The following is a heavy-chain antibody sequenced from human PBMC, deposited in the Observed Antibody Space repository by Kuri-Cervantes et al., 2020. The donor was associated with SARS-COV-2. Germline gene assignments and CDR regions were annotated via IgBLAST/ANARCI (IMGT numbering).Heavy chain of an antibody. V-gene: IGHV4-4*07. CDR1: GGSISSYY. J-gene: IGHJ4*02. CDR3: AREYYDILTGHQLFDY. D-gene: IGHD3-9*01. CDR2: IYTSGST. Sequence: ESLKISCTVSGGSISSYYWSWIRQPVGKGLEWIGRIYTSGSTNYNPSLKSRVTMSVDTSKNQFSLKLSSVTAADTAAYYCAREYYDILTGHQLFDYWGQGTLVTVSS.